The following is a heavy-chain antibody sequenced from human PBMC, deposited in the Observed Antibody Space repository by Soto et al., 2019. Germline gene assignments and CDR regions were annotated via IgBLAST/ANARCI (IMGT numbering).Heavy chain of an antibody. J-gene: IGHJ4*02. Sequence: PGGSLRLSCAASGFTFSTYWMDWVRQTPGKGLEWVANINQDGSEKNYVDSVKGRFTISRDNAGNSLYLQMRSLTAEDSVLYYCSRSLNSWGQGTLVTVSS. V-gene: IGHV3-7*01. CDR2: INQDGSEK. CDR3: SRSLNS. CDR1: GFTFSTYW.